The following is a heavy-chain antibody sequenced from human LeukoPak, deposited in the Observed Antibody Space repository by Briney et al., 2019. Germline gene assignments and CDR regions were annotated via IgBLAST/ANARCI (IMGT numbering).Heavy chain of an antibody. Sequence: GGSLRLSCAVSGFTFGNSAMSWVRQAPGKGLEWISGISASGHYTYTADSLKGRFTISRDNSKNTLYLQMNSLRAEDMALYYCAKDGSWGDYQFYFYIDVWGNGTTVTVSS. J-gene: IGHJ6*03. CDR1: GFTFGNSA. D-gene: IGHD3-16*01. V-gene: IGHV3-23*01. CDR2: ISASGHYT. CDR3: AKDGSWGDYQFYFYIDV.